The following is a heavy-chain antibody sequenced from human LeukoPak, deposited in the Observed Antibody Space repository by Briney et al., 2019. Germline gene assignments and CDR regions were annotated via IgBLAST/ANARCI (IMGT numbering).Heavy chain of an antibody. CDR1: GFTVSNNY. V-gene: IGHV3-53*01. CDR2: IYSGGST. J-gene: IGHJ4*02. D-gene: IGHD6-19*01. CDR3: AKDISGSGRYYFDY. Sequence: GGSLRLSCAASGFTVSNNYMNWVRQAPGKGLEWVSIIYSGGSTYYADSVKGRFTISRDNSKNTLHLQMNSVRAEDTAVYYCAKDISGSGRYYFDYWGQGTLVTVSS.